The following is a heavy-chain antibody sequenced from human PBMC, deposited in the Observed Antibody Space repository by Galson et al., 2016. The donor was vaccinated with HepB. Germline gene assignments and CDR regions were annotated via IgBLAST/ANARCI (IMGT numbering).Heavy chain of an antibody. CDR2: IYPGDSDT. Sequence: QSGAEVKKPGEYLKISCEGSGYSFTSYWIGWVRQMPGKGLEWMGTIYPGDSDTRYSPSSQGQVTISADKSISAAYLQWNSLKASETAIYYCARRSSDAFDIWGQGTMATVSS. CDR3: ARRSSDAFDI. D-gene: IGHD3-10*01. CDR1: GYSFTSYW. J-gene: IGHJ3*02. V-gene: IGHV5-51*01.